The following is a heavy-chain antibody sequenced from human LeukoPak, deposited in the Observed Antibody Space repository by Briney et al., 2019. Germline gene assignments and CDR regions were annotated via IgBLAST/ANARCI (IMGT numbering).Heavy chain of an antibody. Sequence: AGGSLTLSCAASGFTFSSYAMHWVRQAPGKGLEYVSAISSNGGSTYYANSVKGRFTISRDNSKNTRYFQMGSLRAEDMAVYYCARGTDSYYYGSDPRWVDYWGQGTLVTVSS. V-gene: IGHV3-64*01. CDR1: GFTFSSYA. CDR2: ISSNGGST. J-gene: IGHJ4*02. D-gene: IGHD3-10*01. CDR3: ARGTDSYYYGSDPRWVDY.